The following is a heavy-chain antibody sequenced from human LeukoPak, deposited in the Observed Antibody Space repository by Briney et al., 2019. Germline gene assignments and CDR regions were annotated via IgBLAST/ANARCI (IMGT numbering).Heavy chain of an antibody. V-gene: IGHV3-30*02. J-gene: IGHJ4*02. CDR1: GFNG. D-gene: IGHD1-26*01. CDR3: ATHGGKRELLFDY. CDR2: MQYDGSDK. Sequence: QPGGSLRLSCAVSGFNGMHWVRQAPGKGLEWVAFMQYDGSDKSYADSVKGRFTISRDNSKNTLYLQMNSLRPEDTAVYSCATHGGKRELLFDYWGQGTLVTVSS.